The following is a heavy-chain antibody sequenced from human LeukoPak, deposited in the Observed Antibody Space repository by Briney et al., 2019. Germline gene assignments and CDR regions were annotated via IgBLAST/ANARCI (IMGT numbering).Heavy chain of an antibody. CDR2: IYYTGST. V-gene: IGHV4-59*08. J-gene: IGHJ3*02. CDR3: ARHNKAFDI. CDR1: GGSTRNYN. D-gene: IGHD2/OR15-2a*01. Sequence: PSETLSLTCTVSGGSTRNYNWSCIWQPPGKGLEWIGNIYYTGSTKYNPSLRSRVSISLDTSKKQSPLNLRSVTAADTAVYYCARHNKAFDIWGQGTMVTVSS.